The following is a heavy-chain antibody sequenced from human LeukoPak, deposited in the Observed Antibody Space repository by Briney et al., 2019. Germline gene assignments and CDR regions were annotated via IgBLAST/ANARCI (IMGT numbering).Heavy chain of an antibody. Sequence: SQTLSLTCAISGDIVSSNSAAWNWIRQSPSRGLEWLGRTYYRSKWYNDYAESVKSRITINPDTSKNQFSLQLNSVTPDDTAVYFCARSHGGSSNWFDPWGQGTLVTVSS. CDR2: TYYRSKWYN. D-gene: IGHD2-15*01. J-gene: IGHJ5*02. CDR1: GDIVSSNSAA. V-gene: IGHV6-1*01. CDR3: ARSHGGSSNWFDP.